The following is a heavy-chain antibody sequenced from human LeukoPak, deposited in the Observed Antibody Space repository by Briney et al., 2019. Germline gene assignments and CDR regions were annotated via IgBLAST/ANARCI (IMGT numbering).Heavy chain of an antibody. CDR1: GFTFSSYG. V-gene: IGHV3-33*01. Sequence: GGSLRLSCAASGFTFSSYGMHWVRQAPGKGLEWVAIIWYDGSNKYYADSVKGRFTISRDNSKNTLYLQMNSLRAEDTAVYYCARDGKKWIHLWQKRYGMDVWGQGTTVTVSS. J-gene: IGHJ6*02. D-gene: IGHD5-18*01. CDR3: ARDGKKWIHLWQKRYGMDV. CDR2: IWYDGSNK.